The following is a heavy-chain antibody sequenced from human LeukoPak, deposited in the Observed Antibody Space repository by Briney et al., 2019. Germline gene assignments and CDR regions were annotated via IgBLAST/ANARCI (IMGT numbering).Heavy chain of an antibody. CDR1: GGSFSGYY. CDR3: ASFYCSGGSCYQYYYYYYMDV. D-gene: IGHD2-15*01. V-gene: IGHV4-34*01. Sequence: SETLSLTCAVYGGSFSGYYWSWIRQPLGKGLEWIGEINHSGSTNYNPSLKSRVTISVDTSKNQFSLKLSSVTAADTAVYYCASFYCSGGSCYQYYYYYYMDVWGKGTTVTISS. CDR2: INHSGST. J-gene: IGHJ6*03.